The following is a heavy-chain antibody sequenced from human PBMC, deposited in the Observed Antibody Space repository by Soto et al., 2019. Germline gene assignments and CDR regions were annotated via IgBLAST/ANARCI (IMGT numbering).Heavy chain of an antibody. CDR1: GYTFSSYY. V-gene: IGHV1-46*01. CDR3: ARDSKEDTGYEWRGDHFDY. Sequence: GASVKVSSKASGYTFSSYYVHWVRQAPGQGLEWMGTINPKSGSTTYAQKFQGRVTVTRDTSTSTVYMQLGSLRSEDTAIYYCARDSKEDTGYEWRGDHFDYWGQGTQVTVSS. CDR2: INPKSGST. D-gene: IGHD5-12*01. J-gene: IGHJ4*02.